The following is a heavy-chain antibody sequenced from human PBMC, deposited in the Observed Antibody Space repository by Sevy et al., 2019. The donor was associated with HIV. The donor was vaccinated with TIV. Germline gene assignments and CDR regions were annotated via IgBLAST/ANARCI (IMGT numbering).Heavy chain of an antibody. V-gene: IGHV4-59*01. Sequence: SETLSLTCTVSGGSISSYYWSWIRQPPGKGLEWIGYIHYSGSTNYNPSLKSRVTISGDTSKNQFSLKLSSVTAADPAVYYCARDSEWFDPWGQGTLVTVSS. CDR1: GGSISSYY. CDR3: ARDSEWFDP. CDR2: IHYSGST. J-gene: IGHJ5*02.